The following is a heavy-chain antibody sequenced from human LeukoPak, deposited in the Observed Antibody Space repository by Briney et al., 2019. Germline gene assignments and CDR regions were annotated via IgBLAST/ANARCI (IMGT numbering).Heavy chain of an antibody. CDR1: EFTFSNYA. CDR3: ASSPLAARPKLDY. CDR2: ISSGGGSI. Sequence: GGSLRLSCAASEFTFSNYAMNWVRQAPGKRPEWVSGISSGGGSIYHADSVKGRFTISRDNSKNTLYLQMNSLRAEDTAVYYCASSPLAARPKLDYWGQGTLVTVSS. J-gene: IGHJ4*02. V-gene: IGHV3-23*01. D-gene: IGHD6-6*01.